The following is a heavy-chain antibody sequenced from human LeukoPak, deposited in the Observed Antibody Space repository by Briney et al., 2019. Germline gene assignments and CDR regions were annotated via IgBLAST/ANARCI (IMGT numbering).Heavy chain of an antibody. J-gene: IGHJ6*02. D-gene: IGHD1-7*01. CDR2: ISAYNGNT. CDR3: ARDPNLNYYYYYYGMDV. CDR1: GYTFTSYG. V-gene: IGHV1-18*01. Sequence: GASVKVSCKASGYTFTSYGISWVRRAPGQGLEWMGWISAYNGNTNYAQKLQGRVTMTTDTSTSTAYMELRSLRPDDTAVYYCARDPNLNYYYYYYGMDVWGQGTTVTVSS.